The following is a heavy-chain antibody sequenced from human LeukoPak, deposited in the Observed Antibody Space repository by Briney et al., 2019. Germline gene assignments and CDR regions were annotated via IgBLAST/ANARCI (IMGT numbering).Heavy chain of an antibody. CDR3: ARVASVYGSGGYYYMDV. CDR1: GYTFTSYG. J-gene: IGHJ6*03. CDR2: ISAYNGNT. Sequence: ASVKVSCKASGYTFTSYGISWVRQAPGQGLEWMGWISAYNGNTNYAQKLQGRVTMTRDTSISTAYMELSRLRSDDTAVYYCARVASVYGSGGYYYMDVWGKGTTVTISS. D-gene: IGHD3-10*01. V-gene: IGHV1-18*01.